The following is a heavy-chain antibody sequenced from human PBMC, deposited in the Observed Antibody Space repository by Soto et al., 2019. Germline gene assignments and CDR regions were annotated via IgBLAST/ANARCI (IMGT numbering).Heavy chain of an antibody. Sequence: SETLSLTCTVSGVSITPYYWTWIRHPPGKGLEWIGYVYHTGNTYYNPSLKSRVTISLDTSKDQVSLRLKSVTAADTAVYYCAREQYNWKLWGQGTLVTVSS. V-gene: IGHV4-59*01. CDR3: AREQYNWKL. J-gene: IGHJ4*02. D-gene: IGHD1-20*01. CDR2: VYHTGNT. CDR1: GVSITPYY.